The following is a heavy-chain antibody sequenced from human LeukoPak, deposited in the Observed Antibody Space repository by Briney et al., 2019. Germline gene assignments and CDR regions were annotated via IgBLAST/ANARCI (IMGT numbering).Heavy chain of an antibody. V-gene: IGHV3-53*01. CDR2: LYRDGTT. J-gene: IGHJ4*02. D-gene: IGHD4-17*01. CDR3: ARVGYYGDYALALDH. CDR1: GFDVSSNY. Sequence: GGPLRLSCVASGFDVSSNYMSWVRQAPGKGLDWVSLLYRDGTTYYAESVKGRFTISRDSSKSTLYLQMNSLTVEDTALYYCARVGYYGDYALALDHWGQGTLVSVSS.